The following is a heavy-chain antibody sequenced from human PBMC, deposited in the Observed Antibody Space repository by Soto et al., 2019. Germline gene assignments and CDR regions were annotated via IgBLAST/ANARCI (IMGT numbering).Heavy chain of an antibody. D-gene: IGHD1-7*01. Sequence: SQTLSLTCAISGDSVSSNSAAWNWIRQSPSRGLEWRGRTYYRSKWYNDYAVSVKSRITINPDTSKNQFSLQLNSVTPEDTAVYYCARWGNWNSKENGGMDVWGQGTTVTVSS. CDR3: ARWGNWNSKENGGMDV. J-gene: IGHJ6*02. V-gene: IGHV6-1*01. CDR2: TYYRSKWYN. CDR1: GDSVSSNSAA.